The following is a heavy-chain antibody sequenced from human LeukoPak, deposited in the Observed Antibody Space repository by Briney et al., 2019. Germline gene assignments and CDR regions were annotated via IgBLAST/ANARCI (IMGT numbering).Heavy chain of an antibody. CDR2: INHSGST. V-gene: IGHV4-39*07. D-gene: IGHD5-18*01. CDR3: ARVRGDVDTAMAAGWFDY. Sequence: SETLSLTCTVSGVSISSSSYYWGWIRQPPGKGLEWIGEINHSGSTNYNPSLKSRVTISVDTSKNQFSLNLNSVTAADTAVYYCARVRGDVDTAMAAGWFDYWGQGTLVTVSS. CDR1: GVSISSSSYY. J-gene: IGHJ4*02.